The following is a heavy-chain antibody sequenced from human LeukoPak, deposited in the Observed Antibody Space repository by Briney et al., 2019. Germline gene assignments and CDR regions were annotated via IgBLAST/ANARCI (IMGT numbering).Heavy chain of an antibody. CDR1: GYTFTDYY. CDR3: ARDPIVVANSGDY. Sequence: GASVKVSCKASGYTFTDYYIYWVRQTPGQGLEWMGWINPNSGGTNYAQKFQGRVTMTRDTSISTAYMELSRLRSDDTAVYYCARDPIVVANSGDYWGQGTLVTVSS. D-gene: IGHD3-22*01. CDR2: INPNSGGT. V-gene: IGHV1-2*02. J-gene: IGHJ4*02.